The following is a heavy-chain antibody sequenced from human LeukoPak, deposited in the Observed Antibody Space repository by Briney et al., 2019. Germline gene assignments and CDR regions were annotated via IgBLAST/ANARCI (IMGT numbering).Heavy chain of an antibody. D-gene: IGHD3-9*01. V-gene: IGHV3-21*01. Sequence: GGSLRLSCAASGFTFSSYSMNWVRQAPGKGLEWDSSIRTSSSYIYYADSVKGRFTISRDNTKNSLYLQMNSLRAEDTAVYYCARCLEGGDILTGSDYWGQGTLVTVSS. CDR1: GFTFSSYS. CDR3: ARCLEGGDILTGSDY. J-gene: IGHJ4*02. CDR2: IRTSSSYI.